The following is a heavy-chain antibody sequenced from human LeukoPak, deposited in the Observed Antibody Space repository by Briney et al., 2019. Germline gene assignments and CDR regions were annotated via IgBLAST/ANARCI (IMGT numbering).Heavy chain of an antibody. Sequence: GGSLRLSCAASGFTFSSYAMSWVRQAPGKGLEWVSAISGSGGGTYYADSVKGRFTISRDNSKNTLYLQMNSLRAEDTAVYYCARLRFAGLYYYYGMDVWGQGTTVTVSS. D-gene: IGHD5-12*01. V-gene: IGHV3-23*01. J-gene: IGHJ6*02. CDR1: GFTFSSYA. CDR2: ISGSGGGT. CDR3: ARLRFAGLYYYYGMDV.